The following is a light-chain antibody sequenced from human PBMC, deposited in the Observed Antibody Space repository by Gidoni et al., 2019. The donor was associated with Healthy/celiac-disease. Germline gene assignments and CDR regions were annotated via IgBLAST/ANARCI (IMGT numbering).Light chain of an antibody. Sequence: SYELTQPPSVSVPPGQTASITCSGVKLGDKYACWYQLNPGQSPVLVIYQDSKRPSRIPERFSGSNSGNTATLTNSGTQAMDEADYYCQAWDSSTAVFGGGTKLTVL. J-gene: IGLJ2*01. CDR3: QAWDSSTAV. CDR1: KLGDKY. CDR2: QDS. V-gene: IGLV3-1*01.